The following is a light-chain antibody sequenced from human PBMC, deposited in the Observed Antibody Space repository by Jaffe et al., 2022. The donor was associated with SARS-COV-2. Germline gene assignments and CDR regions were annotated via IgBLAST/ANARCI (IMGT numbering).Light chain of an antibody. CDR1: QSISRF. V-gene: IGKV1-39*01. Sequence: DIQMTQSPSSLSASVGDRVTITCRASQSISRFLNWYQQKPGKAPKLLIYAASSLQSGVPSRFSGSGSGTDFTLTISSLQPEDSATYYCQQNYSPPPLTFGGGTEVEIK. CDR3: QQNYSPPPLT. J-gene: IGKJ4*01. CDR2: AAS.